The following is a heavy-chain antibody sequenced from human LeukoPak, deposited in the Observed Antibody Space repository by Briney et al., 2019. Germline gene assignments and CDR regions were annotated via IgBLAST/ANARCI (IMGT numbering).Heavy chain of an antibody. D-gene: IGHD1-7*01. V-gene: IGHV3-7*01. Sequence: PGGSLRLSCAASGFTSSSYWMSWVRQAPGKRLEWVANIKQDGSEKYSVDSVKGRFTLSRDNAKNSLYLHKYSTRAQDTPVYYCARYRYNWNLIPYYFDYWGQGTLVTVSS. CDR3: ARYRYNWNLIPYYFDY. CDR2: IKQDGSEK. J-gene: IGHJ4*02. CDR1: GFTSSSYW.